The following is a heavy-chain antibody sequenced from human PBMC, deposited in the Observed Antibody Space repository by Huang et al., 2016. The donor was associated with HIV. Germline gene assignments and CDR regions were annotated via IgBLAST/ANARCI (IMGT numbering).Heavy chain of an antibody. CDR2: ISSRGTTV. J-gene: IGHJ4*02. Sequence: QVQLVESGGGLVKPGKSLRLSCEVSGFPFSDYYMSWIRQAPGKGLEGVSDISSRGTTVSYAESVKGRFTISRDNTKNSLYLQMNSLRAEDTAVYYCARHYNNYIDYFDYWGQGTLVTVSS. D-gene: IGHD4-4*01. V-gene: IGHV3-11*04. CDR3: ARHYNNYIDYFDY. CDR1: GFPFSDYY.